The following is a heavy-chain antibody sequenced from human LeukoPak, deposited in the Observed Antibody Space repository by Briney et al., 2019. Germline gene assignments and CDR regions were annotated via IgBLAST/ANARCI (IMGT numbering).Heavy chain of an antibody. V-gene: IGHV3-33*01. CDR3: ARHGRAVAGTNYYYYYGMDV. J-gene: IGHJ6*02. D-gene: IGHD6-19*01. Sequence: GGSLRLSCAASGFTFSSYGMHWVRQAPGKGLEWVAVIWYDGGNKYYADSVKGRFTISRDNSKNTLYLQMNSLRAEDTAVYYCARHGRAVAGTNYYYYYGMDVWGQGTTVTVSS. CDR2: IWYDGGNK. CDR1: GFTFSSYG.